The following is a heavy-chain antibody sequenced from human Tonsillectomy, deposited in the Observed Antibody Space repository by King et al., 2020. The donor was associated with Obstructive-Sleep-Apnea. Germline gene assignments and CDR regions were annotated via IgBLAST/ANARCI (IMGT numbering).Heavy chain of an antibody. CDR1: GFTFSNYN. D-gene: IGHD3-9*01. J-gene: IGHJ6*02. V-gene: IGHV3-48*04. Sequence: QLVQSGGGLVQPGGSLRLSCAASGFTFSNYNMNWVRQAPGKGLEWVSYISSSSGIIYYADSVKGRFTISRDNAKNSLYLQMNSLRAEDTAVYYCARGLTYYYGMDVWGQGTTVTVSS. CDR2: ISSSSGII. CDR3: ARGLTYYYGMDV.